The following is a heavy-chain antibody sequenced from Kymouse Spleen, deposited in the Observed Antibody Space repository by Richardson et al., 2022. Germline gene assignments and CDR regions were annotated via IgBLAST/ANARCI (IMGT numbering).Heavy chain of an antibody. D-gene: IGHD6-19*01. CDR1: GFTFSSYG. CDR3: AKRSSEGY. CDR2: ISYDGSNK. V-gene: IGHV3-30*18. Sequence: QVQLVESGGGVVQPGRSLRLSCAASGFTFSSYGMHWVRQAPGKGLEWVAVISYDGSNKYYADSVKGRFTISRDNSKNTLYLQMNSLRAEDTAVYYCAKRSSEGYWGQGTLVTVSS. J-gene: IGHJ4*02.